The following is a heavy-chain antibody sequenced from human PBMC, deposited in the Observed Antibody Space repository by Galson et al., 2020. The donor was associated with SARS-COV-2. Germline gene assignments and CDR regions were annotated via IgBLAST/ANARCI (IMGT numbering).Heavy chain of an antibody. CDR3: ARGLYRLGRVYYFDY. J-gene: IGHJ4*02. D-gene: IGHD7-27*01. V-gene: IGHV4-59*01. CDR1: GGSINSYY. CDR2: IYYSGST. Sequence: SETLSLTCTVSGGSINSYYWSWIRQPPGKGLEWIGNIYYSGSTKYNPSLKSRVTISLETSRNQFSLKLSSVTAADTAIYYCARGLYRLGRVYYFDYWGQGTLVTVSS.